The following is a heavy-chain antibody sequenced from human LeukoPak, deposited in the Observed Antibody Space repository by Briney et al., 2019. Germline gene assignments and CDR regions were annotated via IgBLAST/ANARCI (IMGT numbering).Heavy chain of an antibody. Sequence: GASVKVSCKASGYTFTDHYLYWVRQAPRHRLEWMGLINPKSGGTKYGQNFQARVTMTWDTSITTVYMELSRLRSDDTAVYYCARDRDISSGAYPYNYYMDVWGEGTTVTISS. CDR2: INPKSGGT. J-gene: IGHJ6*03. CDR1: GYTFTDHY. D-gene: IGHD2-15*01. CDR3: ARDRDISSGAYPYNYYMDV. V-gene: IGHV1-2*02.